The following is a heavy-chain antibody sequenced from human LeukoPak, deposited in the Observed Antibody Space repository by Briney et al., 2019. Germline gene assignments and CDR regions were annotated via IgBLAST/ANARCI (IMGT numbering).Heavy chain of an antibody. CDR1: GFIFSSYS. CDR3: ARDSPLSYGMDV. CDR2: ISSGSSTI. J-gene: IGHJ6*02. V-gene: IGHV3-48*02. Sequence: PGGSLRLSCAASGFIFSSYSMNWVRQAPGKGLEWVSYISSGSSTIYYADSVKGRFTISRDNAKNSLYLQMNSLRDEDTAVYYCARDSPLSYGMDVWGQGTTVTVSS.